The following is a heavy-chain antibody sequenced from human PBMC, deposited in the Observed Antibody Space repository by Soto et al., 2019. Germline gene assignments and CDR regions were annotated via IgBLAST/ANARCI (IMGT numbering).Heavy chain of an antibody. CDR2: ISYDGSNK. V-gene: IGHV3-30*18. D-gene: IGHD4-17*01. CDR1: GFTFSSYA. J-gene: IGHJ6*02. Sequence: GSLRLSCAASGFTFSSYAMHWVRQAPGKGLEWVAVISYDGSNKYYADSVKGRFTISRDNSKNTLYLQMNSLRAEDTAVYYCAKVRYGDQPLGYYYYGMDVWGQGTTVTVSS. CDR3: AKVRYGDQPLGYYYYGMDV.